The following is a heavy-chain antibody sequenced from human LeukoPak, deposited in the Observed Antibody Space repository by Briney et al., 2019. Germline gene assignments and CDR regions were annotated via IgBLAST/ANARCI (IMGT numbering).Heavy chain of an antibody. J-gene: IGHJ6*02. CDR1: GGSISSSSYY. Sequence: PSETLSLTCTVSGGSISSSSYYWGWIRQPPGKGLEWIGSIYYSGSTYYNPSLKSRVTMSVDTSKNQFSLKLSSVTAADTAVYYCARDPGSGWLGPPNRYYYYGMDVWGQGTTVTVSS. D-gene: IGHD6-19*01. CDR3: ARDPGSGWLGPPNRYYYYGMDV. V-gene: IGHV4-39*07. CDR2: IYYSGST.